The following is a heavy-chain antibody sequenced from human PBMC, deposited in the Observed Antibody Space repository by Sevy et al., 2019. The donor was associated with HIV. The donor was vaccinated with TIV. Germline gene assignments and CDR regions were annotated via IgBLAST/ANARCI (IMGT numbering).Heavy chain of an antibody. CDR1: GFTFGDYA. CDR2: IRGKEYGGTT. Sequence: GGSLRLSCTGSGFTFGDYAMSWFRQAPGKGLEWVGFIRGKEYGGTTESAASVKGRFTISRDDSKSTASLQMNSLKTEATGVYYCSRGGSGSYTVGFYWGQGTLVTVSS. D-gene: IGHD3-10*01. V-gene: IGHV3-49*03. CDR3: SRGGSGSYTVGFY. J-gene: IGHJ4*02.